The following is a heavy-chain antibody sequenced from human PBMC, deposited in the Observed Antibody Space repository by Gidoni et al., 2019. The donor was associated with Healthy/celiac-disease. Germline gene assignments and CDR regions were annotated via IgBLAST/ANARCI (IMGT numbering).Heavy chain of an antibody. CDR3: ARDLRWAPSLEAPYDGMDV. CDR1: GFTFSSYW. D-gene: IGHD6-6*01. V-gene: IGHV3-7*01. Sequence: EVQLVESGGGLVQPGGSLRLSCAAAGFTFSSYWLSWVRQAPGKGREWVANIKKDGSEKYYVDSVKGRFTISRDNAKNSLYLQMKSLRAEDTAVYYCARDLRWAPSLEAPYDGMDVWGQGTTVTVSS. J-gene: IGHJ6*02. CDR2: IKKDGSEK.